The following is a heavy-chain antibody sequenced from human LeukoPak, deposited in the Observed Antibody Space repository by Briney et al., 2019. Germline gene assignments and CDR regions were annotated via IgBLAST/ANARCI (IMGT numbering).Heavy chain of an antibody. V-gene: IGHV4-39*07. Sequence: PSETLSLTCTVSGGSISSSSYCWGWIRQPPGKGLEWIGSIYYSGSTYYNPSLKSRVTISVDTSKNQFSLKLSSVTAADTAVYYCARADGSGSYYYYGMDVWGQGTTVTVSS. CDR1: GGSISSSSYC. CDR2: IYYSGST. D-gene: IGHD3-10*01. CDR3: ARADGSGSYYYYGMDV. J-gene: IGHJ6*02.